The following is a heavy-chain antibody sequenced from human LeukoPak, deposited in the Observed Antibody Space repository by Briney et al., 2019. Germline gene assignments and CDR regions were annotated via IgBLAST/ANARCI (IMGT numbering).Heavy chain of an antibody. CDR3: ARVAVAGPTGWFDS. CDR1: GFALRSYT. Sequence: GGSLRLSCAASGFALRSYTVTWVRQAPGKGLEWVSSISSTSAYIYYAESVKGRFSISRDNVDNVVHLQMSSLRNEDAAFYYCARVAVAGPTGWFDSWGQGTLVTVSS. J-gene: IGHJ5*01. CDR2: ISSTSAYI. V-gene: IGHV3-21*01. D-gene: IGHD6-19*01.